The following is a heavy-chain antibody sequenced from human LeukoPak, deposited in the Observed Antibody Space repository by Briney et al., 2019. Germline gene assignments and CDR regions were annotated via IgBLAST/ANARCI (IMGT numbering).Heavy chain of an antibody. D-gene: IGHD3-9*01. CDR3: ARDRYYDILTGYYSL. Sequence: GASVKVSCKASGYTFTGYYMHWVRQAPGRGLEWMGRINPNSGGTNYAQKFQGRVTMTRDTPISTAYMELSRLRSDDTAVYYCARDRYYDILTGYYSLWGQGTLVTVSS. V-gene: IGHV1-2*06. CDR2: INPNSGGT. CDR1: GYTFTGYY. J-gene: IGHJ4*02.